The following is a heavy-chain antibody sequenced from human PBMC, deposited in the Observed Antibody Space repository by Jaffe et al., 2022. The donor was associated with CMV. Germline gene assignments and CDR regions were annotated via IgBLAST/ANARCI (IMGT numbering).Heavy chain of an antibody. CDR1: GSSLNNAGID. CDR2: IFSNDEK. Sequence: QVTLKASGPLLVKPTETLTLTCTVSGSSLNNAGIDVSWIRQPPGKALEWLAHIFSNDEKSYIPSLKSRLTISKDTSKSQVVLTMTNMDPVDTATYYCASGYCRDGVCYGLDYWGQGVLVTVSS. V-gene: IGHV2-26*01. CDR3: ASGYCRDGVCYGLDY. D-gene: IGHD2-8*01. J-gene: IGHJ4*02.